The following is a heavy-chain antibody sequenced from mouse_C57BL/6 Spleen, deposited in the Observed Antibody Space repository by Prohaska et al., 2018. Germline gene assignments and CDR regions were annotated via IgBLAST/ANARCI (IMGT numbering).Heavy chain of an antibody. Sequence: EVKLEESGGGLVQPGGSMKLSCVASGFTFSNYWMNWVRKSPEKGLEWVAQIRLKSDNYAIHYAESVKWRFTISRDDSKSSVYLQMSNVMAEDSGMYYCTADPYAYWGQGTLVTVSA. CDR2: IRLKSDNYAI. CDR3: TADPYAY. V-gene: IGHV6-3*01. CDR1: GFTFSNYW. J-gene: IGHJ3*01.